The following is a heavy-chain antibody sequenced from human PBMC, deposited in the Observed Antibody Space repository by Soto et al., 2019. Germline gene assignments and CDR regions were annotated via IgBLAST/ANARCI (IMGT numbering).Heavy chain of an antibody. CDR2: IYSGGTT. CDR3: ARGYRHVSGNYGYSFDS. Sequence: GGSLRLSCAASGFTVGTNYMTWVRQAPGKGLEWVSVIYSGGTTYNADSVKGRFTISRDNSKNTLYLQINSLRAEDTAVYYCARGYRHVSGNYGYSFDSWGQGTMVTV. V-gene: IGHV3-53*01. J-gene: IGHJ3*02. D-gene: IGHD3-10*01. CDR1: GFTVGTNY.